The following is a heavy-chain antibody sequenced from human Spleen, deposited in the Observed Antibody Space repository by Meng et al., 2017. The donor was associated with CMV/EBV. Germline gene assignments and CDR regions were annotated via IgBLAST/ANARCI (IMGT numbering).Heavy chain of an antibody. CDR3: ARGRHDTDAFDI. CDR1: GGTFSSYA. Sequence: ASVKVSCKASGGTFSSYAISWVRQAPGQGLEWMGWISAYNGNTNYAQKLQGRVTMTTDTSTSTAYMELRSLRSDDTAVYYCARGRHDTDAFDIWGQGTMVTVSS. J-gene: IGHJ3*02. V-gene: IGHV1-18*01. CDR2: ISAYNGNT.